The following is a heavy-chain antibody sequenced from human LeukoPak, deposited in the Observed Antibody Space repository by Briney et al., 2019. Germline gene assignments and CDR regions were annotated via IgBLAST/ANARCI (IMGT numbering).Heavy chain of an antibody. CDR3: TTDRTHLLWFGEQVSTGSS. CDR2: IKSKTDGGTT. J-gene: IGHJ5*02. D-gene: IGHD3-10*01. V-gene: IGHV3-15*01. Sequence: PGGSLRLSCAASGFTFSNAWMCWVRQAPGKGLEWVGRIKSKTDGGTTDYAAPVKGRFTISRDDSKNTLYLQMNSLKTEDTAVYYCTTDRTHLLWFGEQVSTGSSWGQGTLVTVSS. CDR1: GFTFSNAW.